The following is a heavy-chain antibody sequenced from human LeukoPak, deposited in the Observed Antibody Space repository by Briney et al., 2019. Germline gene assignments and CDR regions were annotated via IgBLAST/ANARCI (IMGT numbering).Heavy chain of an antibody. D-gene: IGHD3-22*01. CDR1: GYNFTSYW. J-gene: IGHJ4*02. CDR3: ARIGSDDSSGYYYDV. V-gene: IGHV5-51*01. CDR2: IYPGDSDT. Sequence: GESLKISCKGSGYNFTSYWIGWVRQMPGKGLEWMGIIYPGDSDTRYSPSFQGQVTISADKSISTAYLQWSSLKASDTAMYYCARIGSDDSSGYYYDVWGQGTLVTVSS.